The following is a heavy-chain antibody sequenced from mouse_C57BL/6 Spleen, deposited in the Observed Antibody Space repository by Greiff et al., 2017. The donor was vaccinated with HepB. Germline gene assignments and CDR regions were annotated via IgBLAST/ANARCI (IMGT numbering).Heavy chain of an antibody. J-gene: IGHJ2*01. D-gene: IGHD1-1*01. CDR3: ARSEDYYGSSYYFDY. V-gene: IGHV1-54*01. CDR1: GYAFTNYL. CDR2: INPGSGGT. Sequence: VQLVESGAELVRPGTSVKVSCKASGYAFTNYLIEWVKQRPGQGLEWIGVINPGSGGTNYNEKFKGKATLTADKSSSTAYMQLSSLTSEDSAVYFCARSEDYYGSSYYFDYWGQGTTLTVSS.